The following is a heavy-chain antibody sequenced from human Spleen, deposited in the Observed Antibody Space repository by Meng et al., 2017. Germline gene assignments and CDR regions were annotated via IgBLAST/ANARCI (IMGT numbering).Heavy chain of an antibody. D-gene: IGHD6-19*01. CDR1: GGSISSGGYY. Sequence: QVQLQESGPGLVKPSQTLSLTCTVSGGSISSGGYYWSWIRQPPGKGLEWIGEIYHGGDTNYNPSLKSRVTIAIDKSKNQFSLKLSSVTAADTAVYYCASWIYSCGWQWGQGALVNVSS. CDR3: ASWIYSCGWQ. V-gene: IGHV4-31*03. J-gene: IGHJ4*02. CDR2: IYHGGDT.